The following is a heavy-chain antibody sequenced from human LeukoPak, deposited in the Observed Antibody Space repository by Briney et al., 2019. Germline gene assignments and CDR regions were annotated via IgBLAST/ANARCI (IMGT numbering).Heavy chain of an antibody. V-gene: IGHV1-69*04. CDR1: GGTFSSYT. CDR3: ARDLRRGSYDLFDY. D-gene: IGHD3-16*01. Sequence: SVKVSCKASGGTFSSYTISWVRQAPGQGLEWMGRIITILGIANYAQKFQGRVTITADKSTSTAYMELSSLRSEDTAVYYCARDLRRGSYDLFDYWGQGTLVTVSS. CDR2: IITILGIA. J-gene: IGHJ4*02.